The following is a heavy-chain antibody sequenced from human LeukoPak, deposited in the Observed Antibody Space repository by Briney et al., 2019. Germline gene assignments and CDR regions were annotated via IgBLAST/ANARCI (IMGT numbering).Heavy chain of an antibody. CDR3: ARHGPLGYCSSTSCYEAWFDP. Sequence: SETLSLTCAVYGGSFSGYYWSWIRQPPGKGLEWIGEINHSGSTNYNPSLKSRVTISVDTSKNQFSLKLSSVTAADTAVYYCARHGPLGYCSSTSCYEAWFDPWGQGTLVTVSS. D-gene: IGHD2-2*01. CDR1: GGSFSGYY. CDR2: INHSGST. J-gene: IGHJ5*02. V-gene: IGHV4-34*01.